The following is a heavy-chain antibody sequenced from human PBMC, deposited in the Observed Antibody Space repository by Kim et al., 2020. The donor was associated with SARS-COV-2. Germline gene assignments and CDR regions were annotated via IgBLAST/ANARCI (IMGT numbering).Heavy chain of an antibody. Sequence: GGSLRLSCAASGFTFSSYSMNWVRQAPGKGLEWVSSISSSSSYIYYADSVKGRFTISRDNAKNSLYLQMNSLRAEDTAVYYCARGLRIAPGIAAAGWNYWGQGTLVTVSS. CDR3: ARGLRIAPGIAAAGWNY. J-gene: IGHJ4*02. CDR2: ISSSSSYI. D-gene: IGHD6-13*01. V-gene: IGHV3-21*01. CDR1: GFTFSSYS.